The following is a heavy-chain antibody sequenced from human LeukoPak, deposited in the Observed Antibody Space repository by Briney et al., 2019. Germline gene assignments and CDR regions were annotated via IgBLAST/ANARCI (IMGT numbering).Heavy chain of an antibody. V-gene: IGHV5-51*01. J-gene: IGHJ3*02. Sequence: GEFLKISCKGSGYSFTNYWIAWVRQMPGKGLEWMGIIYHDDSDTRYSPSFQGQVTISADKSISTAYLQWSSLKASDTAMYYCARIWRRAFDIWGQGTMVTVCS. CDR1: GYSFTNYW. CDR3: ARIWRRAFDI. D-gene: IGHD3-16*01. CDR2: IYHDDSDT.